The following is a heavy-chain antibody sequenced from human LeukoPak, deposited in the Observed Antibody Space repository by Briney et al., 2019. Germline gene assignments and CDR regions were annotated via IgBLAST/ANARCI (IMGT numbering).Heavy chain of an antibody. V-gene: IGHV1-8*02. CDR2: MNPNSGNT. Sequence: ASVKVSCKASGYTFTGYFMHWVRQAPGQGLEWMGWMNPNSGNTGYAQKFQGRVTMTRNTSISTAYMELSSLRSEDTAVYYCARGKGRFGELLYENYYMDVWGKGTTVTISS. D-gene: IGHD3-10*01. CDR1: GYTFTGYF. J-gene: IGHJ6*03. CDR3: ARGKGRFGELLYENYYMDV.